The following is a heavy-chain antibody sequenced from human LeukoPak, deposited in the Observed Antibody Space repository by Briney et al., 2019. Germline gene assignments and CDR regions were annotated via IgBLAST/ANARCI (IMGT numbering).Heavy chain of an antibody. V-gene: IGHV4-30-2*01. Sequence: ASQTLSLTCTVSGGSISSGGYYWSWIRQPPGKGLEWIGYIYHSGSTYYNPSLKSRVTISVDRSKNQFSLKLSSVTAADTAVYYCARDARYCSSTSCYNYWGQGTLVTVSS. CDR3: ARDARYCSSTSCYNY. J-gene: IGHJ4*02. CDR1: GGSISSGGYY. D-gene: IGHD2-2*01. CDR2: IYHSGST.